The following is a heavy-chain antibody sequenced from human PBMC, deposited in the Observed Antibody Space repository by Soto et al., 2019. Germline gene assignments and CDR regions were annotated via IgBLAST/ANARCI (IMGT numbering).Heavy chain of an antibody. J-gene: IGHJ4*02. CDR3: AKMEGMDPWAYSFDY. D-gene: IGHD2-2*03. CDR1: GFTFSDFA. Sequence: EVQVLESGGGLVQPGGSLRLSCAATGFTFSDFAMSWVRQAPGKGLEWVSRIYGGGNGPHYADSVKGRVTISRDNSKNTLLLQINSLRAEDKAVYYCAKMEGMDPWAYSFDYWGQGTLVTVSS. V-gene: IGHV3-23*01. CDR2: IYGGGNGP.